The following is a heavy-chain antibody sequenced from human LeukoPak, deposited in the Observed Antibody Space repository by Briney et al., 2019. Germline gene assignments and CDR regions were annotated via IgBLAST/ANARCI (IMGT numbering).Heavy chain of an antibody. CDR3: VRDYYGSGSYLDY. D-gene: IGHD3-10*01. Sequence: SETLSLTCTVTSGSISSYYWSWIRQPPGKGLEWIGYIYYSGSTNYNPSLKSRVTISVDTSKDQFSLKLSSVTAADTAVYYCVRDYYGSGSYLDYWGQGTLVTVSS. V-gene: IGHV4-59*01. CDR1: SGSISSYY. J-gene: IGHJ4*02. CDR2: IYYSGST.